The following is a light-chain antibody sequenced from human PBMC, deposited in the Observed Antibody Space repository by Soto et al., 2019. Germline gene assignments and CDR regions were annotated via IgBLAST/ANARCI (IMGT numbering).Light chain of an antibody. J-gene: IGLJ3*02. CDR3: QTWGTGSWV. CDR1: SGHNTYA. V-gene: IGLV4-69*01. Sequence: QSVLTQSPSASASLGASVKLTCTLSSGHNTYAIVWHQQQPEKGPRYLMKLNSDGSHSKGDGIPDRFSGSSSGAERYLTISSLQSEDEADYYCQTWGTGSWVFGGGTKVTVL. CDR2: LNSDGSH.